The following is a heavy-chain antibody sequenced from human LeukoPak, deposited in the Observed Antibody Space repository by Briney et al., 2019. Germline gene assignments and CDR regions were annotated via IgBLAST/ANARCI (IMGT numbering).Heavy chain of an antibody. D-gene: IGHD3-10*01. CDR3: ARGGLWLGESYNWFDP. CDR1: GGSFSGYY. CDR2: INHSGST. Sequence: SETLSLTCAVYGGSFSGYYWSWIRQPPGKGLEWIGEINHSGSTNYNPSLKSRVTISVDTSKNQFSLKLSSVTAADTAVYYCARGGLWLGESYNWFDPWGQGTLVTVSS. J-gene: IGHJ5*02. V-gene: IGHV4-34*01.